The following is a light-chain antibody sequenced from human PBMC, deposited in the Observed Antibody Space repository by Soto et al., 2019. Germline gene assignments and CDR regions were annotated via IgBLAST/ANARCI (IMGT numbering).Light chain of an antibody. CDR1: QSISTY. CDR2: GAS. J-gene: IGKJ1*01. V-gene: IGKV1-39*01. CDR3: QQSYNTPRT. Sequence: QMTQSPSSLSASVGDRVTITCRASQSISTYLNWYQHKPGKAPKVLINGASRLHTGVPSRFSGSGSGTHFTLTINSLQSEDFATYYCQQSYNTPRTFGQGTKVDIK.